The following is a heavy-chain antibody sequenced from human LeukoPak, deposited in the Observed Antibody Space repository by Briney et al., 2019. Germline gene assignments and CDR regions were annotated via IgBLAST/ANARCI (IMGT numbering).Heavy chain of an antibody. J-gene: IGHJ4*02. D-gene: IGHD2-2*01. Sequence: KPGGSLRLSCAASGFTFSSYAMHWVRQAPGKGLEWIGEIYHTGTTNYSPSLKSRVTISVDRSNNQFSLDLNSVTAADTAIYYCVSHAIGSSCFDYWGQGTLVSVSS. CDR1: GFTFSSYA. CDR2: IYHTGTT. CDR3: VSHAIGSSCFDY. V-gene: IGHV4-4*02.